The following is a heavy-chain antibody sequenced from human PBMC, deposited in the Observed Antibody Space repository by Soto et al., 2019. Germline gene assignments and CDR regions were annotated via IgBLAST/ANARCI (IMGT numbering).Heavy chain of an antibody. CDR1: GFTFSSYA. Sequence: GGSLRLSCAASGFTFSSYAMSWVRQAPGKGLEWVSAISGSGGSTYYADSVKGRFTISRDNSKNTLYLQMNSLRAEDTAVYYCAKDPDGSRIVLMADWGQGTLVTVSS. CDR2: ISGSGGST. V-gene: IGHV3-23*01. J-gene: IGHJ4*02. D-gene: IGHD2-8*01. CDR3: AKDPDGSRIVLMAD.